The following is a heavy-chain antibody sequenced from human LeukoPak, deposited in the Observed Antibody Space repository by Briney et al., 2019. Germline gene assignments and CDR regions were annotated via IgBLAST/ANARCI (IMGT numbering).Heavy chain of an antibody. CDR1: GGSFSGYY. CDR3: ARDPGYSGYVGGNDY. V-gene: IGHV4-34*01. Sequence: NTSETLSLTCAVYGGSFSGYYWSWIRQPPGKGLEWIGEINHSGSTNYNPSLKSRVTMSVDTSKNQFSLKLSSVTAADTAVYYCARDPGYSGYVGGNDYWGQGTLVTVSS. J-gene: IGHJ4*02. D-gene: IGHD5-12*01. CDR2: INHSGST.